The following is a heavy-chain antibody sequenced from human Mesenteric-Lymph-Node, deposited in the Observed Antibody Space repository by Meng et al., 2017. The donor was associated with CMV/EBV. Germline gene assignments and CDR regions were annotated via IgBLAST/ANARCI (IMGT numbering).Heavy chain of an antibody. CDR3: ATISYYFDSSGYYYLDS. D-gene: IGHD3-22*01. CDR2: IHNSGST. Sequence: SISNGCYYWTWIRQHPGKGLEWIGYIHNSGSTYYIPSLKSRVMIAVDTSKNQFSLKLSSVTAADTAVYYCATISYYFDSSGYYYLDSWGQGTLVTVSS. J-gene: IGHJ4*02. CDR1: SISNGCYY. V-gene: IGHV4-31*02.